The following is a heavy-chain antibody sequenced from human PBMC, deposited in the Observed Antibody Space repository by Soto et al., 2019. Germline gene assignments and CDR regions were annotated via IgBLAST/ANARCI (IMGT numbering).Heavy chain of an antibody. CDR3: ARVAETGYTSGWYYFDY. CDR1: GGTFSNYA. V-gene: IGHV1-69*14. D-gene: IGHD6-19*01. J-gene: IGHJ4*02. CDR2: IIPIFGTA. Sequence: QVQLVQSGADVKKPGSSVKVSREVSGGTFSNYAFTWVRQGPGQGLEWMGGIIPIFGTANYARQFKGRVAISADKSTTTTYMELSNLTSEDTAVYYCARVAETGYTSGWYYFDYWGQGSLVTVSS.